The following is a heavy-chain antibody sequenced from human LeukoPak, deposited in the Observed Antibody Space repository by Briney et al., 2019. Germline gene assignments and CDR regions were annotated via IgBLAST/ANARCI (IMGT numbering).Heavy chain of an antibody. V-gene: IGHV1-3*01. CDR1: GYTLTNYA. CDR3: ARDRAYCGGDCSGRGGPNWFDP. D-gene: IGHD2-21*02. CDR2: INAGNGNT. Sequence: ASVKVSCKASGYTLTNYAMHWVRQAPEQSLEWMGWINAGNGNTKYSQTFQDRVTITRDTSANTVYMELSSLRSEDTAVYYCARDRAYCGGDCSGRGGPNWFDPWGQGTLVTVSS. J-gene: IGHJ5*02.